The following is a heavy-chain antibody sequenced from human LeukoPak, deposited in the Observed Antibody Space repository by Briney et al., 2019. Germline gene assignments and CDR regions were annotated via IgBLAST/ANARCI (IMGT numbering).Heavy chain of an antibody. CDR3: ARDGGYCSSTSCSPAVDYYYYMDV. CDR2: INPSGGST. J-gene: IGHJ6*03. CDR1: GYTFTSYY. D-gene: IGHD2-2*01. V-gene: IGHV1-46*01. Sequence: ASVKVSCKASGYTFTSYYMHWVRQAPGQGLEWMGIINPSGGSTSYAQKFQGRVTMTRDTSTSTVYMELSSLRSEDTAVYYCARDGGYCSSTSCSPAVDYYYYMDVWGKGTTVTVSS.